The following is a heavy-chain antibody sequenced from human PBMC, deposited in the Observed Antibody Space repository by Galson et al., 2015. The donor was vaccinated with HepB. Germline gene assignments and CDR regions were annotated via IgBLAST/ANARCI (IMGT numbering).Heavy chain of an antibody. J-gene: IGHJ5*02. V-gene: IGHV1-2*04. Sequence: SVKVSCKASGYTFTGYYMHWVRQAPGQGLEWMGWINPNSGGTNYAQKFQGWVTMTRDTSISTAYMELSRLRSDDTAVYYCARDSDSSGWYGNWFDPWGQGTLVTVSS. CDR2: INPNSGGT. CDR1: GYTFTGYY. D-gene: IGHD6-19*01. CDR3: ARDSDSSGWYGNWFDP.